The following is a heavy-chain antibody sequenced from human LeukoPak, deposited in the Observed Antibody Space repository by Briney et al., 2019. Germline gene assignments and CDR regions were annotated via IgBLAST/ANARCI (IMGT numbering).Heavy chain of an antibody. CDR1: GGSFSGYY. CDR3: ARGTSSCPDY. CDR2: INHSGST. V-gene: IGHV4-34*01. Sequence: SETLSLTCAVYGGSFSGYYWSWIRQPPGKGLEWIGEINHSGSTNYNPSLKSRVTISVDTSKNQFSLKLSSVTTADTAVYYCARGTSSCPDYWGQGTLVTVSS. J-gene: IGHJ4*02. D-gene: IGHD6-13*01.